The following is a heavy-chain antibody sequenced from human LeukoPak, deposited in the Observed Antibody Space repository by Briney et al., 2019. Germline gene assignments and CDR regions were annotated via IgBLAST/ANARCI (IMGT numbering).Heavy chain of an antibody. J-gene: IGHJ3*02. CDR1: GGTFSSYA. CDR2: IIPIFGTA. Sequence: GSSVKVSCKASGGTFSSYAISWVRQAPGQGLEWMGGIIPIFGTANYAQKFQGRVTITADESTSTAYMELSSLRSEDTAVYYCASQSPSDSSGWYGGAFDIWGQGTMVTVSS. D-gene: IGHD6-19*01. CDR3: ASQSPSDSSGWYGGAFDI. V-gene: IGHV1-69*01.